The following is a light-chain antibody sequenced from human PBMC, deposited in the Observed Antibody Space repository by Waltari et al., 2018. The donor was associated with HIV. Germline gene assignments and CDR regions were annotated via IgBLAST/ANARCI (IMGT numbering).Light chain of an antibody. J-gene: IGKJ1*01. CDR1: QNVGNK. V-gene: IGKV3D-15*03. Sequence: EIVMTQSPVTLSVSPGERATLSCRASQNVGNKIVWYQRRPGQSPRLIMFATSVRATGIPTRFSGSGSGTDFALIITTPQPEDYGIYYCQQYNGSWTFGRWT. CDR3: QQYNGSWT. CDR2: ATS.